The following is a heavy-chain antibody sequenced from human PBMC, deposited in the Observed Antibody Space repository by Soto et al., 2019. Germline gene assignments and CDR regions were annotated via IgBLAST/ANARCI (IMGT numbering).Heavy chain of an antibody. J-gene: IGHJ3*02. CDR2: INAGNGNT. CDR1: GYTLTGYY. CDR3: ARDPRHDFWSGYSRGAFDI. V-gene: IGHV1-3*01. D-gene: IGHD3-3*01. Sequence: ASVKVSCKASGYTLTGYYMHWVRQAPGQGLEWMGWINAGNGNTKYSQKFQGRVTITRDTSASTAYMELSSLRSEDTAVYYCARDPRHDFWSGYSRGAFDIWGQGTMVTVSS.